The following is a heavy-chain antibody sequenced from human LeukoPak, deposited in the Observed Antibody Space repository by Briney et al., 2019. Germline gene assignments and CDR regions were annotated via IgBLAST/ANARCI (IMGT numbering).Heavy chain of an antibody. CDR1: GGSISSYY. V-gene: IGHV4-4*07. J-gene: IGHJ3*02. D-gene: IGHD2-15*01. CDR3: ARDCSGGSCYSSHDAFDI. Sequence: SETPSLTCTVSGGSISSYYWSWIRQPAGKGLEWIGRIYTSGSTNYNPSLKSRVTMSVDTPKNQFSLKLSSVTAADTAVYYCARDCSGGSCYSSHDAFDIWGQGTMVTVSS. CDR2: IYTSGST.